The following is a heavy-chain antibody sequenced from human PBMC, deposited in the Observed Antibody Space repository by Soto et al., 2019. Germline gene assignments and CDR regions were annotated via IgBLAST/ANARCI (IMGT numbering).Heavy chain of an antibody. Sequence: SETLSLTCTVSGGSISSSSYYWGWIRQPPGKGLEWIGSIYYSGSTYYNPSLKSRVTISVDTSKNQFSLKLSSVTAADTAVYYCARLGACSSTSCYAEDYYYYYMDVWGKGTTVTVS. J-gene: IGHJ6*03. D-gene: IGHD2-2*01. CDR2: IYYSGST. CDR1: GGSISSSSYY. CDR3: ARLGACSSTSCYAEDYYYYYMDV. V-gene: IGHV4-39*01.